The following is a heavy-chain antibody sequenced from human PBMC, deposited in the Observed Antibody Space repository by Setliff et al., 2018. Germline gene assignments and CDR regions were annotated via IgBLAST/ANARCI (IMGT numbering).Heavy chain of an antibody. CDR3: VRDAGWQYDDYAGVYFPH. CDR1: GYTFTSYG. J-gene: IGHJ1*01. D-gene: IGHD4-17*01. CDR2: ISTYTANT. V-gene: IGHV1-18*01. Sequence: ASVKVSCKASGYTFTSYGVSWVRQAPGQGLEWMGWISTYTANTKYAQRFQGRATMTTDTSTSTAYMELRSLRSGDTAVYYCVRDAGWQYDDYAGVYFPHWGQGTLVTVSS.